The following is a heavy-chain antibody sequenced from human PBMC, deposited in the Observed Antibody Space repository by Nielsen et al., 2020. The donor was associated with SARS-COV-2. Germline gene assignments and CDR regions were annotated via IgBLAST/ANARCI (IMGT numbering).Heavy chain of an antibody. CDR1: GFTFSSYG. CDR3: AKDGWLDP. CDR2: ISYDGSNK. V-gene: IGHV3-30*18. J-gene: IGHJ5*02. Sequence: GESLKISCAASGFTFSSYGMHWVRQAPGKGLEWVAVISYDGSNKYYADSVKGRFTISRDNSKNTLYLQMNSLRAEDTAVYYCAKDGWLDPWGQGTLVTVSS. D-gene: IGHD5-12*01.